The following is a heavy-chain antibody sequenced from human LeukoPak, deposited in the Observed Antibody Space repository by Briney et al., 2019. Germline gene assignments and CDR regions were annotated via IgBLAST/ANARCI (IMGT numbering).Heavy chain of an antibody. CDR3: ARGAKLLWFDP. D-gene: IGHD4-23*01. CDR1: GLTFTNHA. J-gene: IGHJ5*02. CDR2: ISGCGGPT. Sequence: PGGSLRLSCAASGLTFTNHAMTWVRQAPGKGLVWVSPISGCGGPTYYVDSVKGRFTISRDNSKNTVYLQMNSLRVEDTAVYYCARGAKLLWFDPWGQGTLVSVSS. V-gene: IGHV3-23*01.